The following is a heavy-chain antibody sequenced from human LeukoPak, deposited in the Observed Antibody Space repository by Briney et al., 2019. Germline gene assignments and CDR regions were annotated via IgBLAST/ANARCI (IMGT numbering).Heavy chain of an antibody. Sequence: GGSLRLSCAASGFTFSNYEMNWVRQAPGKGLEWVSYISSSGGTKYYADSVKGRFTISRDNAKHSLYLQINSLRAEDTAVYYCARVSANYFDYWGQGTLVTVSS. CDR2: ISSSGGTK. D-gene: IGHD2-8*01. J-gene: IGHJ4*02. V-gene: IGHV3-48*03. CDR3: ARVSANYFDY. CDR1: GFTFSNYE.